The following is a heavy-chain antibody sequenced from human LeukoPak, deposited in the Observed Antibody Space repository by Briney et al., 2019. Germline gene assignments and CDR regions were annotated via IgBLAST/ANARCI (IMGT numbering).Heavy chain of an antibody. J-gene: IGHJ4*02. V-gene: IGHV3-21*01. CDR3: ARGHSGGNFDY. CDR2: ISFDSTYI. Sequence: GGSLRLSCAASGFTFSSYSMNWVRQAPGKGLEWVSSISFDSTYIYYADSVKGRFTISRDDAKNSLYLQMNSLRAEDTAVYYCARGHSGGNFDYWGQGTLVTVSS. D-gene: IGHD3-10*01. CDR1: GFTFSSYS.